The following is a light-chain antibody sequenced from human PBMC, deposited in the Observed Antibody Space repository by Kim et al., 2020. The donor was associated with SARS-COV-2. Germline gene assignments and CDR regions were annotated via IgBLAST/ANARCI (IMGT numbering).Light chain of an antibody. CDR2: KAS. V-gene: IGKV1-5*03. Sequence: DIQMTQSPSTLSASVGDRVTITCRASQSINIWLAWYQQKPGKAPKVMIYKASSLESGVPSRFSGSGSGTEFTLTISSLQPDDFATYFCQQYDSSPYTFGQGTKLEI. J-gene: IGKJ2*01. CDR3: QQYDSSPYT. CDR1: QSINIW.